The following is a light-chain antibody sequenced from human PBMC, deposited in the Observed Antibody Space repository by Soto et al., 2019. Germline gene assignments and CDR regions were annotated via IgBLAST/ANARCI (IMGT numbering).Light chain of an antibody. CDR2: EVN. Sequence: QSALTQPASVSGSPGQSITVSCTGTSSDVGGYNSVSWYQQHPGKTPKLMIFEVNNRPSVVSNRFSGSKSGNTASLTISGLQAEDEADYYCTSYTNSNTDVFGTGTKRTVL. V-gene: IGLV2-14*01. J-gene: IGLJ1*01. CDR1: SSDVGGYNS. CDR3: TSYTNSNTDV.